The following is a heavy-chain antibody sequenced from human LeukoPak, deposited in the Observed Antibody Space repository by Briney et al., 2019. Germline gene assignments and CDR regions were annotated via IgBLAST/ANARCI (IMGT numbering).Heavy chain of an antibody. CDR1: GFTFSDYH. Sequence: GGSLRLSCVVSGFTFSDYHMNWVRQAPGKGLEWVSSISTSNSYIYYADSLTGRFTISRDNAKNSLYLQMNSLRAEDTAVYYCARHLSGVTGYTYGRGIDYWGQGTLVTVSS. CDR2: ISTSNSYI. J-gene: IGHJ4*02. V-gene: IGHV3-21*01. CDR3: ARHLSGVTGYTYGRGIDY. D-gene: IGHD5-18*01.